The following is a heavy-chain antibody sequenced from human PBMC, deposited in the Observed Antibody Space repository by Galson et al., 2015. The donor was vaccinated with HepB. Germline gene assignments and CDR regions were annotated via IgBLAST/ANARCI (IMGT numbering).Heavy chain of an antibody. D-gene: IGHD5-24*01. V-gene: IGHV3-48*02. CDR3: TRDRYNSR. Sequence: SLRLSCAASGFTFSSYSMNWVRQAPGKGLEWVSYISSSSSAIYYSDSVKGRFTISRDNAKNSLYLQMDSLRDEDAAVYYCTRDRYNSRWGRGTMVTVSS. CDR1: GFTFSSYS. CDR2: ISSSSSAI. J-gene: IGHJ3*01.